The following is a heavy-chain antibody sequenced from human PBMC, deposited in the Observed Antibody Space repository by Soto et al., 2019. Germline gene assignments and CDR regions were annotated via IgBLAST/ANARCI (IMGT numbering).Heavy chain of an antibody. J-gene: IGHJ6*02. CDR1: GGSISSSSYY. CDR2: IYYSGST. CDR3: ARLYCSSTSCLAAYYYYGMDV. Sequence: SETLSLICTVSGGSISSSSYYWGWIRQPPGKGLEWIGSIYYSGSTYYNPSLKSRVTISVDTSKNQFSLKLSSVTAADTAVYYCARLYCSSTSCLAAYYYYGMDVWGQGTTVTVSS. V-gene: IGHV4-39*01. D-gene: IGHD2-2*01.